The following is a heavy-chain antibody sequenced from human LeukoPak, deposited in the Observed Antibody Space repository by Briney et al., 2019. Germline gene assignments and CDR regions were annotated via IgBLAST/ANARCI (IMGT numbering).Heavy chain of an antibody. CDR3: AVPLWAGEQVRFDP. D-gene: IGHD3-10*01. CDR2: IKQDGSEK. Sequence: GGSLRLSCAASGFTFSSFVVHWVRQAPGKGLEWVANIKQDGSEKYYMDSVKGRFTISRDNAENSLYLQMSSLRVEDTAVYYCAVPLWAGEQVRFDPWGQGTLVTVPS. V-gene: IGHV3-7*05. CDR1: GFTFSSFV. J-gene: IGHJ5*02.